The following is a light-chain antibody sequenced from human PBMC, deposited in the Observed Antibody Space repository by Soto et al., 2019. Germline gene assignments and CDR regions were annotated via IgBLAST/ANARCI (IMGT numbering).Light chain of an antibody. V-gene: IGKV3-15*01. J-gene: IGKJ1*01. CDR3: QQYTYWPWT. CDR2: GAS. CDR1: QSVNSN. Sequence: DTVMTQSPATLSVSPGERATLSCRASQSVNSNLAWYQQKSGQAPRLLIYGASTRATGIPVRFSGSGSGTEFTLTISSLQAEDSAIYYCQQYTYWPWTLGSGTKV.